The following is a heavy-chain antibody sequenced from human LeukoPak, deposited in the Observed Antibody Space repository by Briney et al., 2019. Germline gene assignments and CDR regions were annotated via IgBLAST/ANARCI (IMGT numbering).Heavy chain of an antibody. D-gene: IGHD6-19*01. CDR1: GYTFTGYY. V-gene: IGHV1-2*02. J-gene: IGHJ4*02. Sequence: GASVKVSCKASGYTFTGYYMHWVRQAPGQGLEWMGWINPNSGGTNYAQKFQGRVTMTRDTSISTAYMELSRLRSDDTAVYYCARSDPGSSSLPYFDYWGQGTLVTVSS. CDR3: ARSDPGSSSLPYFDY. CDR2: INPNSGGT.